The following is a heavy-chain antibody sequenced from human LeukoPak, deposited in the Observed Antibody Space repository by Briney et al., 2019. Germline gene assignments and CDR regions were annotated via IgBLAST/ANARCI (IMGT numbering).Heavy chain of an antibody. D-gene: IGHD6-13*01. CDR1: GGTFSSYA. J-gene: IGHJ6*03. V-gene: IGHV1-69*05. CDR3: ARDRPSRWADMDV. CDR2: IIPIFGTA. Sequence: GASVKVSCKASGGTFSSYAISWVRQAPGRGLEWMGRIIPIFGTANYAQKFQGRVTITTDESTSTAYMELSSLRSEDTAVYYCARDRPSRWADMDVWGKGTTVTVSS.